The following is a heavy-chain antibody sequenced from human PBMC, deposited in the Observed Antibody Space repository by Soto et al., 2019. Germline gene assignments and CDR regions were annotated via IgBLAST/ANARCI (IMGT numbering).Heavy chain of an antibody. Sequence: QVQLQESGPGLVKPSETLSLTCTVSGGSISSYYWSWIRQPPGKGLEWIGYTHYSGSTNYNPSLQRLGARSVGASKNRLSLRLSSVTAADTAGDYCGRGGWYVDLCGRCTLVTVSA. CDR3: GRGGWYVDL. D-gene: IGHD3-16*01. J-gene: IGHJ2*01. V-gene: IGHV4-59*01. CDR1: GGSISSYY. CDR2: THYSGST.